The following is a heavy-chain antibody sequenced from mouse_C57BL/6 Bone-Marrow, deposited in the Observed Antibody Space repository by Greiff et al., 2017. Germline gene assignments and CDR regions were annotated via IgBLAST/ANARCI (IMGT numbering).Heavy chain of an antibody. D-gene: IGHD1-3*01. J-gene: IGHJ4*01. CDR2: INPYNGGT. V-gene: IGHV1-19*01. CDR3: ASGTLTFYYAMDY. CDR1: GYTFTDYY. Sequence: EVQLQQSGPVLVKPGASVKMSCKASGYTFTDYYMNWVKQSHGKSLEWIGVINPYNGGTSYNQKFKGKATLTVDKSSSTAYMELNSLTSEDSAVYYCASGTLTFYYAMDYWGQGTSVTVSS.